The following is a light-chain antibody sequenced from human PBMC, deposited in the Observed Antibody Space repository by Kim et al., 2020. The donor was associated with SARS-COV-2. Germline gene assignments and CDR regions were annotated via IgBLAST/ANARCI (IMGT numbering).Light chain of an antibody. Sequence: WSPGERAPLSCRARQSLSSSFAWYQQKPGQPPRLLIYGASYRATGIPAKFTGSGSGTDFTLTISSLEPEDSAVYYCQQRSSWPLTFGGGTKVEI. CDR1: QSLSSS. CDR2: GAS. V-gene: IGKV3-11*01. J-gene: IGKJ4*01. CDR3: QQRSSWPLT.